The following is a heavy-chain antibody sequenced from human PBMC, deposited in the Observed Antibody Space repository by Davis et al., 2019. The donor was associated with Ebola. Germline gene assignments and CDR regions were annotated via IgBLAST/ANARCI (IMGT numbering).Heavy chain of an antibody. J-gene: IGHJ6*02. D-gene: IGHD2-2*01. V-gene: IGHV3-48*03. Sequence: GESLKISCAVSGFIFSSNEMTWVRQAPGRGLEWVSYIDSSAATIHYADSVKGRFTISRDNAKNSLYLQMNSLRAEDTAVYYCARDVGVVPAAMTLDVWGPGTTVTVSS. CDR2: IDSSAATI. CDR1: GFIFSSNE. CDR3: ARDVGVVPAAMTLDV.